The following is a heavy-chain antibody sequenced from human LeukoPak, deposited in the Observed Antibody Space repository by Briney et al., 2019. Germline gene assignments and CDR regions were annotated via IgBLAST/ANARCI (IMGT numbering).Heavy chain of an antibody. CDR3: ARLVSGWTSGYYYYMDV. CDR1: GGSISSSSYY. D-gene: IGHD6-19*01. V-gene: IGHV4-39*01. CDR2: IYYSGST. Sequence: KSSETLSLTCTVSGGSISSSSYYWGWIRQPPGKGLEWIGSIYYSGSTYYNPSLKSRVTISVDTSKNQFSLKLSSVTAADTAVYYCARLVSGWTSGYYYYMDVWGKGTTVTISS. J-gene: IGHJ6*03.